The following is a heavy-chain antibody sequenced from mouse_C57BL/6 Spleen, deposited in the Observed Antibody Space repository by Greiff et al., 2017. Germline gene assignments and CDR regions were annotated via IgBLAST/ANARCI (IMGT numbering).Heavy chain of an antibody. CDR1: GYTFTSYW. Sequence: QVQLQQPGAELVMPGASVKLSCKASGYTFTSYWMHSVKQRPGQGLEWIGEIYPSDSYTNYNQKFKGKSTLTEDKSSSTAYMQLSSLTSEDSAVYYCARSEGFAYWGQGTLVTVYA. CDR2: IYPSDSYT. J-gene: IGHJ3*01. V-gene: IGHV1-69*01. CDR3: ARSEGFAY.